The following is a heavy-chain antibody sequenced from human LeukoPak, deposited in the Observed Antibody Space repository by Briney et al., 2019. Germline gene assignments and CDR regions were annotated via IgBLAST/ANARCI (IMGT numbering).Heavy chain of an antibody. D-gene: IGHD6-19*01. Sequence: ASVKVSCKASGCTFTSYYMHWVRQAPGQGLEWMGIINPSGGSTSYAQKFQGRVTMTRDTSTSTVYMELSSLRSGDTAVYYCARGVAVAGTFWYWGQGTLVTVSS. J-gene: IGHJ4*02. CDR2: INPSGGST. CDR3: ARGVAVAGTFWY. CDR1: GCTFTSYY. V-gene: IGHV1-46*01.